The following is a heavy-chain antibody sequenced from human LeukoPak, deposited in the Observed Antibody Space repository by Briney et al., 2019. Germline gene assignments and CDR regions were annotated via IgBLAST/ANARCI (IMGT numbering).Heavy chain of an antibody. J-gene: IGHJ3*02. D-gene: IGHD5-24*01. V-gene: IGHV4-61*01. CDR3: ARGGRDSYNYYAFDI. CDR1: GGSVSSGSYY. CDR2: IYYSGST. Sequence: SETLSLTCTVSGGSVSSGSYYWSWIRQPPGKGLEWIGYIYYSGSTNYNPSLKSRVTISVDTSKNQFSLKLSSVTAADTAVYYCARGGRDSYNYYAFDIWGQGTMVTVSS.